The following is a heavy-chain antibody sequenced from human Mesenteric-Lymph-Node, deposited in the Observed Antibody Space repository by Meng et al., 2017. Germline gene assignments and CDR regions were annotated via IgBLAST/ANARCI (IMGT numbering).Heavy chain of an antibody. J-gene: IGHJ6*02. Sequence: GGSLRLSCAASGFTFSGSAMHWVRQASGKGLEWVGRIKTEAQSYATAYAASVKGRFTISRDDSKNTSYLQMNSLRAEDTAVYYCARDGSHAKWLVYYYGMTSGARGPRSPSP. D-gene: IGHD6-19*01. CDR2: IKTEAQSYAT. CDR3: ARDGSHAKWLVYYYGMTS. CDR1: GFTFSGSA. V-gene: IGHV3-73*01.